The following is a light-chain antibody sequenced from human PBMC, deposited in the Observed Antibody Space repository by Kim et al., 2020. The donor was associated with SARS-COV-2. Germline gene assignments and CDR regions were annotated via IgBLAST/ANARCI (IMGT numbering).Light chain of an antibody. V-gene: IGLV3-1*01. CDR1: KLGDKY. CDR2: KDS. Sequence: SYELTQPPSVSVSPGQTASITCSGDKLGDKYACWYQQKPGQSPVVVIYKDSKRPSGIPERFSGSNSGNTATLTISGTQAMDEADYYCQAWDSSTWVFGGGTQLTVL. J-gene: IGLJ3*02. CDR3: QAWDSSTWV.